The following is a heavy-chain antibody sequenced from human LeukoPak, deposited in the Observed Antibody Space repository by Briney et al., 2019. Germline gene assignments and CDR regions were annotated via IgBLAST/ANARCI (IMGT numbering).Heavy chain of an antibody. CDR1: GGTFSSYA. Sequence: SVKVSCKASGGTFSSYAISWVRQAPGQGLEWMGRIIPTFGTANYAQKFQGRVTITTDESTSTAYMELSSLRSEDTAVYYCARGGAIGGYYMDVWGKGTTVTVSS. J-gene: IGHJ6*03. CDR2: IIPTFGTA. CDR3: ARGGAIGGYYMDV. D-gene: IGHD2-2*02. V-gene: IGHV1-69*05.